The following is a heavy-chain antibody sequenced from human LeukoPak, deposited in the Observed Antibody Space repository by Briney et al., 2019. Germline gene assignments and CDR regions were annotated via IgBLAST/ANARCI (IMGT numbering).Heavy chain of an antibody. V-gene: IGHV4-31*03. D-gene: IGHD2-2*01. Sequence: SQTLSLTCTVSGGSTSSGGYYWSWIRQHPGKGLEWIGYIYYSGSTYYNPSLKSRVTISVDTSKNQFSLKLSSVTAADTAVYYCARDSRYCSSTSCLIDSYYYYYGMDVWGQGTTVTVSS. CDR2: IYYSGST. J-gene: IGHJ6*02. CDR3: ARDSRYCSSTSCLIDSYYYYYGMDV. CDR1: GGSTSSGGYY.